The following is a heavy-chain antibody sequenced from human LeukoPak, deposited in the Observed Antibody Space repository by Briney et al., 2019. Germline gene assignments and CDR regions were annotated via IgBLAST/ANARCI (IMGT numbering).Heavy chain of an antibody. CDR1: GYTFTSYG. CDR2: INPNSGGT. D-gene: IGHD3-3*01. J-gene: IGHJ6*04. Sequence: GASVKVSCKASGYTFTSYGISWVRQAPGQGLEWMGWINPNSGGTNYAQKFQGRVTMTRDTSISTAYMELSRLRSDDTAVYYCARDLRALRFLAFWGKGTTVTVSS. CDR3: ARDLRALRFLAF. V-gene: IGHV1-2*02.